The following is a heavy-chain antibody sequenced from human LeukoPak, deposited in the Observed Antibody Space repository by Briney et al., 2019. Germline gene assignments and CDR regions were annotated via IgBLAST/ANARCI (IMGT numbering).Heavy chain of an antibody. J-gene: IGHJ6*02. V-gene: IGHV1-2*02. CDR2: INPNSGGT. CDR3: ARDRTVVTPLYYYYSGMDV. D-gene: IGHD4-23*01. CDR1: GYTFTGYY. Sequence: RASVKVSCKASGYTFTGYYMHWVRQAPGQGLEWMGWINPNSGGTNYAQKFQGRVTMTRDTSISTAYMELSRLRSDDTAVYYCARDRTVVTPLYYYYSGMDVWGQGTRVTVS.